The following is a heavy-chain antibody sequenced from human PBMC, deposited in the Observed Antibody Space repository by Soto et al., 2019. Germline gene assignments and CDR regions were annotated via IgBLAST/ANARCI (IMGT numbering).Heavy chain of an antibody. CDR2: ISAYNGNT. D-gene: IGHD1-7*01. Sequence: ASVNVSFKASCYTFTMYCMIVLRHSPVQWGEVMGFISAYNGNTNYAQKLHGRVTMTTDTSTSTAYMELRSLRSDDTAVYYCARVGHEGELELGDYSSYYYVMDVWGQRLTVIVCS. CDR3: ARVGHEGELELGDYSSYYYVMDV. V-gene: IGHV1-18*04. J-gene: IGHJ6*01. CDR1: CYTFTMYC.